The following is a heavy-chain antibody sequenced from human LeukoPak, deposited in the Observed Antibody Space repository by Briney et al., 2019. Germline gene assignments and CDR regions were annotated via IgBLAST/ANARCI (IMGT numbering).Heavy chain of an antibody. J-gene: IGHJ4*02. CDR1: GGTFSSYA. CDR3: ARARGYSYDAYFDY. V-gene: IGHV1-69*04. Sequence: GASVKVSCKASGGTFSSYAISWVRQAPGQGLEWMGRIIPILGIANYAQKFQGRVTITADKSTSTAYMELSSLRSEDTSVYYCARARGYSYDAYFDYWGQGTLVTVSS. CDR2: IIPILGIA. D-gene: IGHD5-18*01.